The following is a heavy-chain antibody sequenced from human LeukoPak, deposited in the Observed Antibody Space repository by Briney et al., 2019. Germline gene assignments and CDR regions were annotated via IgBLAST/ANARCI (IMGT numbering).Heavy chain of an antibody. V-gene: IGHV3-64D*09. Sequence: GESLKISCSASGFTFGTFAMHWVRQAPGKGLEYISTISSIGGGTDYADSVKGRFTISRDNSKNTLFLQMSSLRAEDTAVYYCVKFPDWWGQGTLVTVSS. CDR1: GFTFGTFA. CDR2: ISSIGGGT. J-gene: IGHJ4*02. D-gene: IGHD3/OR15-3a*01. CDR3: VKFPDW.